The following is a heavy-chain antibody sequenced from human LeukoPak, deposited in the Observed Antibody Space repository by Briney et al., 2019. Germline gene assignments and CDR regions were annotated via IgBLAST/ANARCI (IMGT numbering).Heavy chain of an antibody. D-gene: IGHD3-10*01. CDR1: GGSISSGGYY. V-gene: IGHV4-30-2*01. CDR3: ARDHRSGLDY. CDR2: IYHSGST. Sequence: SETLSLTCTVSGGSISSGGYYWSWIRQPPGKGLEWIGYIYHSGSTYYNPSLKSRVTISVDRSKNQFSLKLSSVTAADTAVYYCARDHRSGLDYWGQGTLVTVSS. J-gene: IGHJ4*02.